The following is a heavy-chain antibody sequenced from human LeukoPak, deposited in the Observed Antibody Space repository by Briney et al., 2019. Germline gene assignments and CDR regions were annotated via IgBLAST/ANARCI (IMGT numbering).Heavy chain of an antibody. CDR1: GYTFTGYY. V-gene: IGHV1-69*06. Sequence: ASVKVSCKASGYTFTGYYIHWMRQAPGQGLEWMGGIIPIFGTANYAQKFQGRVTITADKSTSTAYMELSSLRSEDTAVYYCAGPSQENYYYYYMDVWGKGTTVTVSS. CDR3: AGPSQENYYYYYMDV. CDR2: IIPIFGTA. J-gene: IGHJ6*03.